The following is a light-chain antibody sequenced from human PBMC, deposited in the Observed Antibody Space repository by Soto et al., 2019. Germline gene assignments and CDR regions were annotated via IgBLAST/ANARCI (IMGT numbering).Light chain of an antibody. CDR1: SGHSSYA. J-gene: IGLJ2*01. CDR2: LNSDGSH. V-gene: IGLV4-69*01. Sequence: QLVLTQSPSASASLGASVKLTCTLSSGHSSYAIAWHQQQPEKGSRYLMKLNSDGSHYKGDGIPDRFSGSSSGAERYLTISSLQSEDEADYYCQTWGTGIQVFGGGTKLTVL. CDR3: QTWGTGIQV.